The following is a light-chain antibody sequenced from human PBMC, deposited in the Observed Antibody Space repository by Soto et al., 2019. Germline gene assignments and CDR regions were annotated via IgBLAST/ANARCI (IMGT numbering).Light chain of an antibody. J-gene: IGKJ3*01. CDR2: GAS. CDR1: QSVSSSY. CDR3: QQYGISPPGRFT. Sequence: EIVLTQSPGTLSLSPGERATLSCRASQSVSSSYLAWYQQKPGQAPRLLIYGASSRATGIPDRFSGSGSGTDFTLTISRLEREDFGVYYCQQYGISPPGRFTFGPGTKVDIK. V-gene: IGKV3-20*01.